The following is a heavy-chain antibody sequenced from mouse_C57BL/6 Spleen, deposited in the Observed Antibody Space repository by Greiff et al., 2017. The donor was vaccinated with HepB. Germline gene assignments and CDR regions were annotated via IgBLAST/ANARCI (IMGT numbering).Heavy chain of an antibody. D-gene: IGHD2-4*01. CDR1: GYTFTSYW. Sequence: VQLQQPGAELVKPGASVKLSCKASGYTFTSYWMKWVKQRPGQGLEWIGEIDPSDSYTNYNQKFKGKATLTVDTSSSTAYMQLSSLTSEDSAVYYCARLDYDLYYFDYWGQGTTLTVSS. V-gene: IGHV1-50*01. CDR2: IDPSDSYT. J-gene: IGHJ2*01. CDR3: ARLDYDLYYFDY.